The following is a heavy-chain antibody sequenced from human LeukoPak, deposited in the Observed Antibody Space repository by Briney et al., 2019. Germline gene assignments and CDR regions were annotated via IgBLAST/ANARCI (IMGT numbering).Heavy chain of an antibody. D-gene: IGHD3-10*01. Sequence: ASVKVSCKVSGYSLTELSMHWVRQAPGKGLEWMGGFDPEQGKTIYAQKFQDRVILTEDTSRDTVYMDLSGLTYEDTAVYFCATEGRGANYWYFDLWGRGTLVTASS. CDR1: GYSLTELS. CDR2: FDPEQGKT. J-gene: IGHJ2*01. V-gene: IGHV1-24*01. CDR3: ATEGRGANYWYFDL.